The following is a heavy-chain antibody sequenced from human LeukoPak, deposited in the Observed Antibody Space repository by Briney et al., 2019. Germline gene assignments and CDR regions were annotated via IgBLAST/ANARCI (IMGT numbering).Heavy chain of an antibody. Sequence: SETLSLTCTVSGGSISSYYWSWIRQPAGKGLEWIGRIYTSGSTNYNPSLKSRVTMSVDTSKNQFSLKLSSVTAADTAVYYCARSDLGVVIMGQYYYYYMDVWGKGTTVTVSS. D-gene: IGHD3-3*01. J-gene: IGHJ6*03. V-gene: IGHV4-4*07. CDR1: GGSISSYY. CDR2: IYTSGST. CDR3: ARSDLGVVIMGQYYYYYMDV.